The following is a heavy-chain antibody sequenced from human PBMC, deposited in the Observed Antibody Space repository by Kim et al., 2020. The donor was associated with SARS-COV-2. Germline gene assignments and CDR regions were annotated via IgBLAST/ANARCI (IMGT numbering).Heavy chain of an antibody. Sequence: GGSLRLSCAASGFTFSSYGMHWVRQAPGKGLEWVAVISYDGSNKYYADSVKGRFTISRDNSKNTLYLQMNSLRAEDTAVYYCAKEQGSGSYYLYYYYYGMDVWGQGTTVTVSS. CDR1: GFTFSSYG. CDR3: AKEQGSGSYYLYYYYYGMDV. J-gene: IGHJ6*02. CDR2: ISYDGSNK. D-gene: IGHD3-10*01. V-gene: IGHV3-30*18.